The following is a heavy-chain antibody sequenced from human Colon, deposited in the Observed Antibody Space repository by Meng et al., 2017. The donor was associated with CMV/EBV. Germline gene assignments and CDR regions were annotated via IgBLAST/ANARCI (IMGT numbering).Heavy chain of an antibody. CDR1: GYSFIDYC. CDR2: ICPGDSDT. J-gene: IGHJ4*02. D-gene: IGHD3-3*01. V-gene: IGHV5-51*01. CDR3: ARHSFHNDSWSGYFY. Sequence: GEALKISCEGSGYSFIDYCIGWVRQTPGKGLEWVGVICPGDSDTKYGPSFQGQVTISVDTSINPAFLQWRSLKASDSAIYYWARHSFHNDSWSGYFYWGQGTLVTVSS.